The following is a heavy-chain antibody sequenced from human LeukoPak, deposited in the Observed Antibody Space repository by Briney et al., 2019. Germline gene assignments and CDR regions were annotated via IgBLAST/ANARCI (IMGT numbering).Heavy chain of an antibody. V-gene: IGHV1-18*04. CDR2: ISVYNGNT. CDR3: ARDRYGSRSYCRF. D-gene: IGHD3-10*01. Sequence: ASVKVSCKASGYTFTSYGINWVRQAPGQGLEWMGWISVYNGNTNYAQNVQDRVTMTTDTSTSTAYMELRSLRSDDTAVYYCARDRYGSRSYCRFWGQGTLVTVSS. J-gene: IGHJ4*02. CDR1: GYTFTSYG.